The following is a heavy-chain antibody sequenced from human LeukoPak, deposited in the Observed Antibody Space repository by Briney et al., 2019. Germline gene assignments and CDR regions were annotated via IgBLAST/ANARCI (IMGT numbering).Heavy chain of an antibody. J-gene: IGHJ5*02. CDR3: AHRSYPYCSSTSCRYNWFDP. V-gene: IGHV2-5*01. D-gene: IGHD2-2*01. CDR2: IYWNDDK. Sequence: ESGPTLVKPTQTLTLTCTFSGFSLSTSGVGVGWIRQPPGKALGWLALIYWNDDKRYSPSLKSRLTIAKDTSKNQVVLTMTNMDPVDTATYYCAHRSYPYCSSTSCRYNWFDPWGQGTLVTVSS. CDR1: GFSLSTSGVG.